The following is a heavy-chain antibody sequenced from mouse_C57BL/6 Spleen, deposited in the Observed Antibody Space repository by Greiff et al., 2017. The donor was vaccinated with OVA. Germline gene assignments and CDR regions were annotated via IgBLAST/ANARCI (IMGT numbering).Heavy chain of an antibody. CDR1: GFTFSDYG. V-gene: IGHV5-17*01. CDR3: ARSTMITTLYYYAMDY. D-gene: IGHD2-4*01. Sequence: EVMLVESGGGLVKPGGSLKLSCAASGFTFSDYGMHWVRQAPEKGLEWVAYISSGSSTIYYADTVKGRFTISRDNAKNTLFLQMTRLRSEDTAMYYCARSTMITTLYYYAMDYWGQGTSVTVSS. J-gene: IGHJ4*01. CDR2: ISSGSSTI.